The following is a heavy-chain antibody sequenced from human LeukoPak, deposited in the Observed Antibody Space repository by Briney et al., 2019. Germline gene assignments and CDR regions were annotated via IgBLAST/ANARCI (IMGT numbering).Heavy chain of an antibody. CDR3: AKQSAGSAAWYSLHYDL. J-gene: IGHJ4*02. V-gene: IGHV3-23*01. Sequence: GGSLRLSCAASGFTFSSYAMTWVRQAPGRGLEWVSSVYVVGGGTYYADSVKGRFTISTDNSKDRLYLQMNGLRAEDTAAYVCAKQSAGSAAWYSLHYDLWGQGTLVTVSS. CDR2: VYVVGGGT. CDR1: GFTFSSYA. D-gene: IGHD6-13*01.